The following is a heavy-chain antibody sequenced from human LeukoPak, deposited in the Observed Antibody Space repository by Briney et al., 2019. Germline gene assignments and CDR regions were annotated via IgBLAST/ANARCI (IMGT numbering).Heavy chain of an antibody. CDR2: IYYSGST. Sequence: PSETLSLTCTVSGGSISSSSYYWGWIRQPPGKGLEWIGSIYYSGSTYYNPSLKSRVTISVDTSKNQFSLKLSSATAADTAVYYCARHLYYYDSSGYYFTPYYFDYWGQGTLVTVSS. D-gene: IGHD3-22*01. CDR1: GGSISSSSYY. CDR3: ARHLYYYDSSGYYFTPYYFDY. J-gene: IGHJ4*02. V-gene: IGHV4-39*01.